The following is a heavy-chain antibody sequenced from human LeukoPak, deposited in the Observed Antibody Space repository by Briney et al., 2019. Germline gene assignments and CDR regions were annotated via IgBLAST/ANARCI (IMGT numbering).Heavy chain of an antibody. V-gene: IGHV3-30*02. CDR3: AKDSSTSCHD. CDR1: GFTLSSYG. CDR2: IRPDERNK. J-gene: IGHJ4*02. Sequence: PGGSLRLSCAASGFTLSSYGMHWVRQAPGKGLEWVAIIRPDERNKYYADSVKGRFIISRDNSKSTLYLQMSSLRAEDTAVYYCAKDSSTSCHDWGQGTLVTVSS. D-gene: IGHD2-2*01.